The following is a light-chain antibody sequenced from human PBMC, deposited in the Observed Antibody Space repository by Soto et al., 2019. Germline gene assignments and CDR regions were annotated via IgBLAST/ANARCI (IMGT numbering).Light chain of an antibody. Sequence: SYELTLPPSVSVAPGQTARITCGGNNIGIKTVHWYQHKPGQAPVLVLYDDSDRPSGIPERFSGSNSGNTATLTISRVEAGDEADYHCQVWGGSSDHEVFGGGTKVTVL. V-gene: IGLV3-21*02. CDR3: QVWGGSSDHEV. CDR2: DDS. CDR1: NIGIKT. J-gene: IGLJ2*01.